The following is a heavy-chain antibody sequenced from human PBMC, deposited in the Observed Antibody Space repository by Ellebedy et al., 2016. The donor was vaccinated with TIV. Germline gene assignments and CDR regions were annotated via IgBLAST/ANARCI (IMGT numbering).Heavy chain of an antibody. CDR3: ARHAVGEGATLEY. Sequence: GESLKISCAASGFTFSSYAMSWVRQAPGKGLEWVSSIFKSGATTYYADSVKGRFTISRDNSKNTLSLQMNSLRAEDTAVYYCARHAVGEGATLEYWGQGTLVTDSS. CDR2: IFKSGATT. V-gene: IGHV3-23*01. CDR1: GFTFSSYA. J-gene: IGHJ4*02. D-gene: IGHD1-26*01.